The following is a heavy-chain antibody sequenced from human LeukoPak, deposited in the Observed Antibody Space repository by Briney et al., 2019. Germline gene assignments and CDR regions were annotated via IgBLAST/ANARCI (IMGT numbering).Heavy chain of an antibody. Sequence: PGGSLRLSCAASGFTFSSYEMSWVRQAPGKGLEWVSYISSSGSTIYYADSVKGRFTISRDNAKNSLYLQMNSLRAEDTAVYYCARVGTGYCSGGSCYGTDYWGQGTLVTVSS. V-gene: IGHV3-48*03. CDR3: ARVGTGYCSGGSCYGTDY. J-gene: IGHJ4*02. CDR2: ISSSGSTI. CDR1: GFTFSSYE. D-gene: IGHD2-15*01.